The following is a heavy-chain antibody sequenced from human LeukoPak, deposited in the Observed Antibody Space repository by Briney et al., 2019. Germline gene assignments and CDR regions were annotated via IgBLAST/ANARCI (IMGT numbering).Heavy chain of an antibody. CDR1: GGSISSGDYY. Sequence: SEPLSLTCTVSGGSISSGDYYWSWIRQRPGKGLEWIGYIYYSGSTYYNPSLRSRVSISVDTSKNQFSLKLSSVTAADTAVYYCARAACDYDFVYWGQGTLVTVSS. CDR2: IYYSGST. V-gene: IGHV4-31*03. J-gene: IGHJ4*02. CDR3: ARAACDYDFVY. D-gene: IGHD5-12*01.